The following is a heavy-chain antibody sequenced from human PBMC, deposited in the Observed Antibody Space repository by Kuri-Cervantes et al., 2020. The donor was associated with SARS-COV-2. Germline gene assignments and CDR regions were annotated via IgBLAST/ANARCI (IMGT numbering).Heavy chain of an antibody. Sequence: SETLSLTCTVSGGSISSSSYYWGWIRQPPGKGLEWIGSIYYSGSTHYNPSLKSRVAISVDTSKNQFSLKLSSVTAADTAVYYCARLTTSYFDYWGQGTLVTVSS. CDR2: IYYSGST. V-gene: IGHV4-39*01. CDR3: ARLTTSYFDY. CDR1: GGSISSSSYY. J-gene: IGHJ4*02. D-gene: IGHD4-11*01.